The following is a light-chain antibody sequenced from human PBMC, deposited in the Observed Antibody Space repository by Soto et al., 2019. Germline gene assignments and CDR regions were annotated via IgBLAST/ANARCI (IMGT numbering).Light chain of an antibody. V-gene: IGLV1-44*01. CDR1: NSNIGSNP. Sequence: QLVLTKPPSASGTPGQRVTISCSGSNSNIGSNPVHWYQQLPGTSPKILIYSNNERPSGVPDRFSGSKSGTSASLAISGLQSEDEAHYYCATWDDSLNAVIFGGGTKLTVL. J-gene: IGLJ2*01. CDR2: SNN. CDR3: ATWDDSLNAVI.